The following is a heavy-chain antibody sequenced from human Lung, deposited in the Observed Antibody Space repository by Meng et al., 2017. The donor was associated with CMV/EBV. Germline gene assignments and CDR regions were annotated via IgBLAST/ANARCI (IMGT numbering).Heavy chain of an antibody. CDR1: GFTFSAYA. V-gene: IGHV3-21*04. CDR2: ISTTSTYI. D-gene: IGHD3-16*01. Sequence: SCAASGFTFSAYAMNWVRQTPGKGLEWVSSISTTSTYIYYSDSVKGRFTISRDNAKNSLYLQMSSLRAEGTALYYCARSWDGMDVWGQGTTVTVSS. J-gene: IGHJ6*02. CDR3: ARSWDGMDV.